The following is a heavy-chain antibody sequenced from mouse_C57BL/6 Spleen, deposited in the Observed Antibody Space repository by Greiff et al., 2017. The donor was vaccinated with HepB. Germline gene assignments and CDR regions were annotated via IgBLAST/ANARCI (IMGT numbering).Heavy chain of an antibody. J-gene: IGHJ4*01. V-gene: IGHV1-20*01. D-gene: IGHD3-2*01. CDR3: ARRETFFYAMGD. CDR1: GYSFTGYF. Sequence: EVKLQESGPELVKPGDSVKISCKASGYSFTGYFMNWVMQSHGKSLEWIGRINPYNGDTFYNQKFKGKATLTVDKSSSTAHMELLSLTSEDSAVYYCARRETFFYAMGDWGQGTSVTVSS. CDR2: INPYNGDT.